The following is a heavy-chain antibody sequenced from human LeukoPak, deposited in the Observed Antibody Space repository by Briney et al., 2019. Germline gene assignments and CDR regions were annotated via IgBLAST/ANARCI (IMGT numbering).Heavy chain of an antibody. Sequence: PGGSLRLSCAASGFTFSDYWMNWVRQTPGKGLVWVSQINSDGSTTVYADSVKGRFTISRDNAKNTLYLQMNSLRAEDTAVYYCARDGPCINGLCYTDFDYWGQGTLVTVSS. V-gene: IGHV3-74*01. CDR3: ARDGPCINGLCYTDFDY. J-gene: IGHJ4*02. CDR2: INSDGSTT. CDR1: GFTFSDYW. D-gene: IGHD2-8*01.